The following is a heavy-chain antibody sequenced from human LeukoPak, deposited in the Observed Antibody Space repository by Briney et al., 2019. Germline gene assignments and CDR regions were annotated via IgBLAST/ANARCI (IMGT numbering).Heavy chain of an antibody. Sequence: GGSLRLSCAASGFTFSNAWMSWVRQAPGEGLEWVGRIKSKPDGGTTDYAAPVKGRFNISRDDSKDTLYLQMNSLKTEDTGLYYCTTVTFVLPFDYGGQGTLVTVSS. J-gene: IGHJ4*02. CDR1: GFTFSNAW. CDR2: IKSKPDGGTT. D-gene: IGHD2-21*01. CDR3: TTVTFVLPFDY. V-gene: IGHV3-15*01.